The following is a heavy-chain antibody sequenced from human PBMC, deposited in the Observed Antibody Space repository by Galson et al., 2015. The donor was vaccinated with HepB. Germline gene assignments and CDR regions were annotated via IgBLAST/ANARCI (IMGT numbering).Heavy chain of an antibody. CDR2: IDPSDSYT. CDR1: GYSFTSYW. CDR3: ARQTYYYGSGSFLLTHYGMDV. J-gene: IGHJ6*02. Sequence: QSGAEVKKPGESLRISCKGSGYSFTSYWISWVRQMPGKGLEWMGRIDPSDSYTNYSPSFQGHVTISADKSISTAYLQWSSLKASDTAMYYCARQTYYYGSGSFLLTHYGMDVWGQGTTVTVSS. V-gene: IGHV5-10-1*01. D-gene: IGHD3-10*01.